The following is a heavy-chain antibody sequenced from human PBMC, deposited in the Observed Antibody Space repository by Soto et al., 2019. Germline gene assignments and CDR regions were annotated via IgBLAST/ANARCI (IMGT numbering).Heavy chain of an antibody. CDR2: IIPIFGTA. J-gene: IGHJ3*02. CDR3: ARKKFAVAGLDAFDI. V-gene: IGHV1-69*13. Sequence: ASVKVSCKASGGTFSSYAISWVRQAPGQGLEWMGGIIPIFGTANYAQKFQGRVTITADESTSTAYMELSSLRSEDTAVYYCARKKFAVAGLDAFDIWGQGTMVT. D-gene: IGHD6-19*01. CDR1: GGTFSSYA.